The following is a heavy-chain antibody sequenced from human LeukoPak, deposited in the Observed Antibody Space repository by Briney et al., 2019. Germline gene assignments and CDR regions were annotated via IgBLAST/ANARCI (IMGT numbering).Heavy chain of an antibody. V-gene: IGHV3-74*01. CDR1: GFTFSNFW. CDR3: ARDTHYGSGSYYNMGALGFDY. CDR2: IKGDGTSI. J-gene: IGHJ4*02. Sequence: PGGSLRLSCAASGFTFSNFWMFWVRQAPGKGLVWVSHIKGDGTSISYADSVKGRFTISRDNAKNSLYLQMNSLRAEDTAVYYCARDTHYGSGSYYNMGALGFDYWGRGTLVTVSS. D-gene: IGHD3-10*01.